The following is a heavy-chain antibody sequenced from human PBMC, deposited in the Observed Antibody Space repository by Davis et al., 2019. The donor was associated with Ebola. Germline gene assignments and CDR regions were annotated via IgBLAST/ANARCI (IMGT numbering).Heavy chain of an antibody. Sequence: GESLKISCKGSGYSFTSYWIGWVRQMPGKGLEWMGIIYPGDSDTRYSPSFQGQVTISADKPISTAYLQWSSLKASNTAMYYCARRVVTAIWYFDLWGRGTLVTVSS. CDR3: ARRVVTAIWYFDL. D-gene: IGHD2-21*02. CDR1: GYSFTSYW. J-gene: IGHJ2*01. CDR2: IYPGDSDT. V-gene: IGHV5-51*01.